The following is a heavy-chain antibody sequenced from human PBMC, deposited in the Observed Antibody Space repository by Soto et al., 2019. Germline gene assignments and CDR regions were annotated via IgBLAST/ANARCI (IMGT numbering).Heavy chain of an antibody. J-gene: IGHJ1*01. D-gene: IGHD5-12*01. Sequence: GASVKACCKGSGYTFANYVIGWVRQAPGQGLEWMGWISVYNANTNYAQKFQGRVTMTTDTSTSTAYMELRSLRSEDTAVYYCARERPRGYDFSRYFATWGKGTLVLVSA. CDR3: ARERPRGYDFSRYFAT. CDR1: GYTFANYV. CDR2: ISVYNANT. V-gene: IGHV1-18*01.